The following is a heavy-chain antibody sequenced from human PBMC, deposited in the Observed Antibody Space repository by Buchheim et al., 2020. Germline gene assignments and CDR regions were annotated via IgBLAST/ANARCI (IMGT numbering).Heavy chain of an antibody. D-gene: IGHD6-19*01. J-gene: IGHJ4*02. CDR1: GFTFSSYA. Sequence: QVQLVEPGGGVVQPGRSLRLSCAASGFTFSSYAMHWVRQAPGKGLEWVAVISYDGSNKYYADSVKGRFTISSDNSKTTLYLQMNSLRAEDTAVYYCARTSGWYEVFDYWGQGTL. CDR3: ARTSGWYEVFDY. CDR2: ISYDGSNK. V-gene: IGHV3-30-3*01.